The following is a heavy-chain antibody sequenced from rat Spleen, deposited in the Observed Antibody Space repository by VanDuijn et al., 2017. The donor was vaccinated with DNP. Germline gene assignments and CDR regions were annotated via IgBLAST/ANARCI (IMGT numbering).Heavy chain of an antibody. CDR1: GYSITRNY. V-gene: IGHV3-1*01. D-gene: IGHD4-3*01. CDR2: ISYSGST. J-gene: IGHJ2*01. Sequence: EVQLQESGPGLVKPSQSLSLTCSVTGYSITRNYWGWIRKFPGNKMEWVGHISYSGSTTYNPSLKSRISITRDTSKNQFFLHLKSVTTEDTATYYCAREDFGVPFDYWGQGVMVTVSS. CDR3: AREDFGVPFDY.